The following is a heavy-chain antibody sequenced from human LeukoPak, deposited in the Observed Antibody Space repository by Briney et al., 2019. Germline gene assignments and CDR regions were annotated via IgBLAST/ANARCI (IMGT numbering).Heavy chain of an antibody. CDR3: ARPASSGDDAFDI. CDR2: IYYTGRT. CDR1: GGSITSYY. Sequence: PSETLSLTCTVSGGSITSYYWSWIWQPPGKGLEWIGYIYYTGRTNYNPSLKSRVTISVDTSKKQFSLKLSSVTAADTAVYYCARPASSGDDAFDIWGQGTMVTVSS. J-gene: IGHJ3*02. V-gene: IGHV4-59*01. D-gene: IGHD3-10*01.